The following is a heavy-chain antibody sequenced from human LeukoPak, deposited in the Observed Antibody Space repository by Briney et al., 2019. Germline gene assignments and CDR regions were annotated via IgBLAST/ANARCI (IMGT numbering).Heavy chain of an antibody. V-gene: IGHV1-18*04. J-gene: IGHJ6*04. D-gene: IGHD3-10*01. CDR3: ARDTYYYSSGSYLDV. Sequence: ASVKVSCKASGYTFTGYYMHWVRQAPGQGLEWVGWISTYNGDTEYAHMLQGRVTMTTDTSTSTVYMDLRSLRSDDTAVYYCARDTYYYSSGSYLDVWGKGTTVTISS. CDR2: ISTYNGDT. CDR1: GYTFTGYY.